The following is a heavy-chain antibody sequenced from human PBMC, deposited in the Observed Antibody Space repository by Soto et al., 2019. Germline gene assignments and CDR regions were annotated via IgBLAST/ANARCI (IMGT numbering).Heavy chain of an antibody. CDR1: GGSISSGDYY. J-gene: IGHJ5*02. V-gene: IGHV4-30-4*01. D-gene: IGHD3-9*01. CDR3: ARETLYDILTGYYNDP. CDR2: TYYSGST. Sequence: SETLSLTCTVSGGSISSGDYYWSWIRQPPGKGLEWIGYTYYSGSTYYNPSLKSRVTISVDTSKNQFSLKLSSVTAADTAVYYCARETLYDILTGYYNDPWGQGTLVTVSS.